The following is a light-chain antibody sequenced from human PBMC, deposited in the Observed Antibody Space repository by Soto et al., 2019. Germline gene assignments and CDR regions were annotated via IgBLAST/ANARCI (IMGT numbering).Light chain of an antibody. J-gene: IGKJ5*01. Sequence: DIVMTQSPLSLPVTPGEPASISCRSSQSLLHSNGYNYLDWYLPKPGQSPQLLLYLGSHRASGVPDRFSGSGSGTDFTLKISRVEAEDVGVYYCMQALQTPITFGQGTRLEIK. CDR3: MQALQTPIT. V-gene: IGKV2-28*01. CDR1: QSLLHSNGYNY. CDR2: LGS.